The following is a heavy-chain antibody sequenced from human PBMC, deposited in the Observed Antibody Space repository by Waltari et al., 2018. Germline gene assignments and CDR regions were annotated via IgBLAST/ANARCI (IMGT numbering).Heavy chain of an antibody. V-gene: IGHV3-7*01. D-gene: IGHD5-18*01. Sequence: EVQLVESGGGLVQPGGSLRLSCATSGVSFSSYWMSWVRQAPGKGLEWVANINHDGSGKVFLGSVKGRFTISRDNAKKSLYLQMNSLTGEDTAVYYCATSLDAAGNDWGQGTLVTVSS. CDR2: INHDGSGK. J-gene: IGHJ4*02. CDR3: ATSLDAAGND. CDR1: GVSFSSYW.